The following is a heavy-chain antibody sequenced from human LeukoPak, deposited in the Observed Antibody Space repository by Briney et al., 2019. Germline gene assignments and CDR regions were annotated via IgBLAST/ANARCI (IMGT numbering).Heavy chain of an antibody. D-gene: IGHD3-22*01. V-gene: IGHV1-2*02. CDR1: GYTFTGYY. Sequence: ASVKVSCKASGYTFTGYYMHWVRQAPGQGLEWMGWINPNSGGTNYAQKFQGRVTITRDTSISTAYMELSRLRSDDTAVYYCARVRYYYDSNGYPDYWGQGTLVTVSS. CDR3: ARVRYYYDSNGYPDY. CDR2: INPNSGGT. J-gene: IGHJ4*02.